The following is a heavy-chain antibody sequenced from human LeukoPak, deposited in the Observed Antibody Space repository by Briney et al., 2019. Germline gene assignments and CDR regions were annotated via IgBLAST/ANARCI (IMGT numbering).Heavy chain of an antibody. V-gene: IGHV1-58*01. D-gene: IGHD5-12*01. CDR3: AAGSSHSDYAGQH. CDR2: IVVGSGDT. J-gene: IGHJ1*01. Sequence: SVKVSCKASGYTFSSYGFSWVRQAREQRLEWIGWIVVGSGDTNYAQKFQERVTITRVMSTSTAYMELSSLTSEDTAVYYCAAGSSHSDYAGQHWGLGTLVTVSS. CDR1: GYTFSSYG.